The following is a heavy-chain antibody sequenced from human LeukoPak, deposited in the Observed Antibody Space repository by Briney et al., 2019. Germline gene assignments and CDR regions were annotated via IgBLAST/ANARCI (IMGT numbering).Heavy chain of an antibody. Sequence: GGSLRLSCAASGFTFSNYWMRWVRQAPGKGLEWVADIEQDGGEKYYVDSVKGRFTISRDNAKNSLYLQMSSLRAEDTAVYYCGRGAGGSYYLDYWGQGALVTVSS. D-gene: IGHD1-26*01. CDR3: GRGAGGSYYLDY. J-gene: IGHJ4*02. CDR2: IEQDGGEK. CDR1: GFTFSNYW. V-gene: IGHV3-7*01.